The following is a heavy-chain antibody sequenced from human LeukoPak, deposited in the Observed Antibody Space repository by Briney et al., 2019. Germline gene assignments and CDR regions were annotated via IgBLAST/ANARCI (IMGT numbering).Heavy chain of an antibody. D-gene: IGHD4-23*01. CDR3: AREGASAVGAFDI. V-gene: IGHV4-31*03. CDR1: GGSISSGGYY. CDR2: IYYSGST. J-gene: IGHJ3*02. Sequence: PSQTLSLTCTVSGGSISSGGYYWSWIRQHPGKGLEWIGYIYYSGSTYYNPSLKSRVTISVDTSKNQFSLKLSSVTAADTAVYYCAREGASAVGAFDIWGQGTMVTASS.